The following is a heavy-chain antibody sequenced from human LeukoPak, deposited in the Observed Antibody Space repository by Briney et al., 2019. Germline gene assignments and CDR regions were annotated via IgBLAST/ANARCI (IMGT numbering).Heavy chain of an antibody. J-gene: IGHJ3*02. D-gene: IGHD5-12*01. CDR2: IYYRGST. CDR1: GGPLTSYY. Sequence: SETLSLTCAVSGGPLTSYYWSWIRQPPGKGLESIGFIYYRGSTNYNPSLESRVTISVDTSKNRFSLKLSSVTAADTAVYYCARDRYSGYDGFGAFDIWGQGTMVTVSS. CDR3: ARDRYSGYDGFGAFDI. V-gene: IGHV4-59*01.